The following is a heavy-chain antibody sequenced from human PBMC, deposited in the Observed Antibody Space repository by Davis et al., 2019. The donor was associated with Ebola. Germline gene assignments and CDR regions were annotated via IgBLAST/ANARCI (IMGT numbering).Heavy chain of an antibody. D-gene: IGHD2-2*02. Sequence: PGGSLRLSCAASGFTFSSYSMNWVRQAPGTGLEWVSYISSSSSTIYYADSVKGRFTISRDNAKNSLYLQMNSLRDEDTAVYYCARDDYCSSTSCYSSYYYYMDVWGKGTTVTVSS. CDR2: ISSSSSTI. CDR3: ARDDYCSSTSCYSSYYYYMDV. CDR1: GFTFSSYS. J-gene: IGHJ6*03. V-gene: IGHV3-48*02.